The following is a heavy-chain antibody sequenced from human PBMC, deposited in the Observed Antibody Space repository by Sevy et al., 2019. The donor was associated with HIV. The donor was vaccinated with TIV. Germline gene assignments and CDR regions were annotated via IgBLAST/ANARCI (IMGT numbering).Heavy chain of an antibody. Sequence: GGSLRLSCAASGFTFSNAWMSWVRQAPGKGLEWVGRIKSKTDGGTTDYAAPVKGRFTISRDDSKNTLYLQMNSLKTEDTAVYYFTTDVSSGYYYGYYYYGMDVWGQGTTVTVSS. CDR1: GFTFSNAW. D-gene: IGHD3-22*01. V-gene: IGHV3-15*01. CDR3: TTDVSSGYYYGYYYYGMDV. CDR2: IKSKTDGGTT. J-gene: IGHJ6*02.